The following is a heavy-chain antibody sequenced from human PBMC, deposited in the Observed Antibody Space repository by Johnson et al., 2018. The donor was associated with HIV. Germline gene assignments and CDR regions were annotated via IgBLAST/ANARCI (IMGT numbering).Heavy chain of an antibody. J-gene: IGHJ3*02. CDR1: GFSFNSYA. D-gene: IGHD3-22*01. V-gene: IGHV3-30*04. CDR2: ISYDGSNK. CDR3: ARARYYYDSSGYHDAFDI. Sequence: QVQLVESGGGVVQPGRSLRLSCAASGFSFNSYAMHWVRQAPGEGLEWVAGISYDGSNKYYADSVRGRFTISRDKSKNTLYLQMSSLRAEDSAVFYCARARYYYDSSGYHDAFDIWGQGTMGTVSS.